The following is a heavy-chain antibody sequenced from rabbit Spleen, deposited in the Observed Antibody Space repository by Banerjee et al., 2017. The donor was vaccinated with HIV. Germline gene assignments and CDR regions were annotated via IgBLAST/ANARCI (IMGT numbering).Heavy chain of an antibody. V-gene: IGHV1S8*01. CDR2: IDPIFGTT. D-gene: IGHD4-1*01. Sequence: QERLVESGGGLVKPEGSLKLSCTASGFSFSNKAVMCWVRQAPGKGLEWIGYIDPIFGTTSYASWVNGRFTISSDNAQNTVDLQMNSLTAADTATYFCARDRGSGWGDAIDPWGQGTLVTV. CDR1: GFSFSNKA. CDR3: ARDRGSGWGDAIDP. J-gene: IGHJ2*01.